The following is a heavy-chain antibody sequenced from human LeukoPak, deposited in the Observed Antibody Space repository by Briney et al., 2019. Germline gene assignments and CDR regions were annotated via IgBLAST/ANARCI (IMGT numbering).Heavy chain of an antibody. V-gene: IGHV3-74*01. Sequence: GGSLRLSCAASGLTFSSHWMHWVRQAPGKGLVWVSRITNDGSSTTYADSVKGRFIISRDDSKNALSLQLNSLSPEDTALYYCAKHFCTGLDCSLFDSWGQGTLVTVSS. D-gene: IGHD3/OR15-3a*01. CDR1: GLTFSSHW. J-gene: IGHJ4*02. CDR3: AKHFCTGLDCSLFDS. CDR2: ITNDGSST.